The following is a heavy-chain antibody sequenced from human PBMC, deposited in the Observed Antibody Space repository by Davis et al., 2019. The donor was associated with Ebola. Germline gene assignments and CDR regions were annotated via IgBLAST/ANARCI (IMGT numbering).Heavy chain of an antibody. CDR1: GGTFSSYA. CDR3: ARGNYVDYGGNWGPPPLDY. D-gene: IGHD4-23*01. J-gene: IGHJ4*02. CDR2: IIPIFGTA. Sequence: SVKVSCKASGGTFSSYAISWVRQAPGQGLEWMGGIIPIFGTANYAQKFQGRVTITADESTSTAYMELSSLRSDDTAVYYCARGNYVDYGGNWGPPPLDYWGQGTLVTVSS. V-gene: IGHV1-69*13.